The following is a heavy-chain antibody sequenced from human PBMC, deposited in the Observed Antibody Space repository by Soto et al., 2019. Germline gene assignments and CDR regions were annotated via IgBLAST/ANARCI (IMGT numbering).Heavy chain of an antibody. CDR1: GYTFTSYY. CDR2: INPSGGST. J-gene: IGHJ6*02. V-gene: IGHV1-46*01. CDR3: AREVPGRVMDV. Sequence: QVQLVQSGAEVKKPGASVKVSCKASGYTFTSYYMHWVRQAPGQGLEWMGIINPSGGSTSYAQKFQGSVTMTRDTSTSTVYMELSSLRSEDTAVYYCAREVPGRVMDVWGQGTTVTVSS. D-gene: IGHD1-26*01.